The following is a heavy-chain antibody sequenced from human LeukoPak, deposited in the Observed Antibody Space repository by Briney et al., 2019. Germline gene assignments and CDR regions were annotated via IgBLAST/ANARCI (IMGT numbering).Heavy chain of an antibody. D-gene: IGHD6-19*01. CDR1: GVSISSYY. CDR2: IYYSGST. V-gene: IGHV4-59*08. J-gene: IGHJ5*02. CDR3: ARSGYSSGWTNWFDP. Sequence: SETLSLTCTVSGVSISSYYWSWIRQPPGKGLEWIGYIYYSGSTNYNPSLKSRVTISVDTSKNQFSLKLSSVTAADTAVYYCARSGYSSGWTNWFDPWGQGTLVTVSS.